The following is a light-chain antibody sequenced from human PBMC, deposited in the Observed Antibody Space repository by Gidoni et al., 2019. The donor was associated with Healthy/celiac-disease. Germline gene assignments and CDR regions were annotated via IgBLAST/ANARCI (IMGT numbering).Light chain of an antibody. J-gene: IGLJ2*01. CDR3: SSYTSSSTVV. CDR1: SSDVGGYNY. Sequence: QSALTQPASVSGSPGQSITISCTGTSSDVGGYNYVSWYQQHPGKAPTLMISEVSNRPSGVSHRFSGSKSGNTASLTLSGLQAEDAADYYCSSYTSSSTVVFGGGTKLTVL. V-gene: IGLV2-14*01. CDR2: EVS.